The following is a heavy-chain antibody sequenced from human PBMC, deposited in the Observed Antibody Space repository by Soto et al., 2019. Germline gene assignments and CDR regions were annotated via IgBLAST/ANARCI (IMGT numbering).Heavy chain of an antibody. CDR1: GGTFSSYA. D-gene: IGHD6-19*01. V-gene: IGHV1-69*13. CDR3: ARDLSSGWYTFDI. Sequence: SVKVSCKASGGTFSSYAISWVRQAPGQGLEWMGGIIPIFGTANYAQKFQGRVTITADESTSTAYMELSSLRSEDTAVYYCARDLSSGWYTFDIWGQGTMVTVSS. J-gene: IGHJ3*02. CDR2: IIPIFGTA.